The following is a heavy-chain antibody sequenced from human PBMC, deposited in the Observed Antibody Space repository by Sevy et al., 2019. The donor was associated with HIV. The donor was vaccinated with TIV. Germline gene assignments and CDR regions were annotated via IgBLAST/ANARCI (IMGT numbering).Heavy chain of an antibody. J-gene: IGHJ6*03. D-gene: IGHD6-6*01. CDR2: IIPILGIA. Sequence: ASVKVSCKASGGTFSSYAISWVRLAPGQGLEWMGGIIPILGIANYAQKFQGRVTITADKSTSTAYMELSSLRSEDTAVYYCARDEDVLDSSSSVYYYYMDVWGKGTTVTVSS. CDR1: GGTFSSYA. V-gene: IGHV1-69*10. CDR3: ARDEDVLDSSSSVYYYYMDV.